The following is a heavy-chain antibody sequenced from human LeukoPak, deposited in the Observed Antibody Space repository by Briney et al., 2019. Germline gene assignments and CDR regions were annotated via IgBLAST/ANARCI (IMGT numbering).Heavy chain of an antibody. CDR3: ARETTDTTGTTSWLDP. Sequence: VASVKVSCKASGYTFTSYGISWVRQAPGQGLEWMGWISAYNGNTNYAQKLQVRVTMTTDTSTSTAYMELRSLRSDDTAVYYCARETTDTTGTTSWLDPWGQGTLVTVSS. J-gene: IGHJ5*02. D-gene: IGHD1-1*01. CDR1: GYTFTSYG. V-gene: IGHV1-18*01. CDR2: ISAYNGNT.